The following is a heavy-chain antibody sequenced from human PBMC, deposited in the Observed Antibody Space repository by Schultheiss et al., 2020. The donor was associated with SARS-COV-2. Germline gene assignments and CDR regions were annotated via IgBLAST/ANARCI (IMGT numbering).Heavy chain of an antibody. CDR2: FDPEDGET. CDR3: ARFRRSVAARQEAGWFDP. CDR1: GYTLTELS. Sequence: ASVKVSCKVSGYTLTELSMHWVRQAPGKGLEWMGGFDPEDGETIYAQKFQGRVTMTEDTSTDTAYMELSSLRSEDTAVYYCARFRRSVAARQEAGWFDPWGQGILVTVSS. D-gene: IGHD6-6*01. V-gene: IGHV1-24*01. J-gene: IGHJ5*02.